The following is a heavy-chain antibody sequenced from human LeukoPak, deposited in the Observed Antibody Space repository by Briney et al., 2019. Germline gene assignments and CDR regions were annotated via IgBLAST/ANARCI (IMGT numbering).Heavy chain of an antibody. Sequence: ASGKVSCKASGYTFSSYAMNWVRQAPGQGLEWMGWINTNTGNPTYAQGFTGRFVFSLDASVSTAYLQISNLKAEDTAVYYCARGARWGQQKVIIYGMDIWGQGTTVTVSS. D-gene: IGHD6-13*01. CDR3: ARGARWGQQKVIIYGMDI. CDR1: GYTFSSYA. V-gene: IGHV7-4-1*02. CDR2: INTNTGNP. J-gene: IGHJ6*02.